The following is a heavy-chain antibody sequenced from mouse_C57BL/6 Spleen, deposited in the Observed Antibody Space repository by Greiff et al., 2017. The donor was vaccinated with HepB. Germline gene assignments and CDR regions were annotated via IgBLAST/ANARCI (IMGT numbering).Heavy chain of an antibody. CDR3: ARAGNWGGDYAMDY. CDR2: IDPSDSYT. Sequence: VQLQQPGAELVMPGASVKLSCKASGYTFTSYWMHWVKQRPGQGLEWIGEIDPSDSYTNYNQKFKGKSTLTVDKSSSTAYMQLSSLTSEDSAVYYCARAGNWGGDYAMDYWGQGTSVTVSS. J-gene: IGHJ4*01. V-gene: IGHV1-69*01. CDR1: GYTFTSYW. D-gene: IGHD4-1*01.